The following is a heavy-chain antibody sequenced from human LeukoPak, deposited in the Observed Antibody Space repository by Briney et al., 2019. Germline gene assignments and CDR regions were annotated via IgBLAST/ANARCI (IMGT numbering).Heavy chain of an antibody. Sequence: NTSETLSLTCTVSGGSVSSDYWSWIRQPPGKGLEWIGYIYYSGSTNYNPSLKSRVTISVDTSKNQFSLKLSSVTAADTAVYYCASGYCGGACQLGGVDMWGQGTMVTVSS. CDR2: IYYSGST. D-gene: IGHD2-21*02. CDR1: GGSVSSDY. V-gene: IGHV4-59*02. J-gene: IGHJ3*02. CDR3: ASGYCGGACQLGGVDM.